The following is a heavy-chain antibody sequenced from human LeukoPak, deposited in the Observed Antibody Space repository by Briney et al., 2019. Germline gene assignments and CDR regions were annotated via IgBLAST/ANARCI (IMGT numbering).Heavy chain of an antibody. V-gene: IGHV3-23*01. D-gene: IGHD6-19*01. CDR1: GFTFSSYA. J-gene: IGHJ4*02. CDR3: AKGDSSGWYYAN. CDR2: ISDSGGTT. Sequence: GGSLRLSCAASGFTFSSYAMRWVRQAPGKGLEWVSAISDSGGTTYYADSVKGRFTISRDNSKNTLYLQMNSLRAEDTAVYHCAKGDSSGWYYANWGQGTLVTVSS.